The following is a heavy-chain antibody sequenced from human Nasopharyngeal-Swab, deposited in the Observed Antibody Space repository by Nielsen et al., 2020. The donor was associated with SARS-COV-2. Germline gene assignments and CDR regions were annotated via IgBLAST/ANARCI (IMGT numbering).Heavy chain of an antibody. D-gene: IGHD2-21*01. Sequence: ETLSLTCSVSGGSFNGFYWNWIRQPPGKGLEWVGRIRSNSDGGTTDYAAPVKGRFTISRDDSKSTVFLQMDSLKTEDTAMYYCTTGSYRWGQGTLVTVSS. J-gene: IGHJ4*02. CDR3: TTGSYR. CDR2: IRSNSDGGTT. CDR1: GGSFNGFY. V-gene: IGHV3-15*07.